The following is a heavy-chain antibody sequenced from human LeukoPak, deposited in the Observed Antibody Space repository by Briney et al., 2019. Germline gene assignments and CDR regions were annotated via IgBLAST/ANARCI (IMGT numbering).Heavy chain of an antibody. CDR3: ASTSGWYEPIDY. V-gene: IGHV3-33*01. CDR1: GFXFSSYG. CDR2: IWYDGSNK. Sequence: GRSLRLSCAASGFXFSSYGMHWVRQAPGKGLQWVAVIWYDGSNKYYADSVKGRFTISRDNSKNTLYLQMNSLRAEDTAVYYCASTSGWYEPIDYWGQGSLVTVSS. J-gene: IGHJ4*02. D-gene: IGHD6-19*01.